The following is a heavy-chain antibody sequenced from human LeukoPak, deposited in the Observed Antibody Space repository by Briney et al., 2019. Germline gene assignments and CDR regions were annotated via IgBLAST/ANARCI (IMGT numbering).Heavy chain of an antibody. D-gene: IGHD2-2*01. CDR2: ISGSGGST. J-gene: IGHJ6*03. CDR3: AKDKSDCTRTTCQPWYYNYMDV. V-gene: IGHV3-23*01. Sequence: GGSLRLSCAASRFTFSSYAMSWVRQAPGKGLEWVSAISGSGGSTSYADSVKGRFTISRDNSKNTLYLQMNSLRDEDTAVYYCAKDKSDCTRTTCQPWYYNYMDVWGKGTTVTVSS. CDR1: RFTFSSYA.